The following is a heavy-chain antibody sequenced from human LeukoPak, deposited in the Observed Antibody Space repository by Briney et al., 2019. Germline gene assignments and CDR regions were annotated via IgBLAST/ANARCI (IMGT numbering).Heavy chain of an antibody. CDR1: GYTFTGYY. D-gene: IGHD3-10*01. CDR3: AREPLWLRASYDAFDI. CDR2: INLNGGAT. Sequence: ASVKVSCKASGYTFTGYYMHWVRQAPGQGLEWMGWINLNGGATNYAQKFQGRVTMTRDTSISTAYMELSRLRSDDTAVYYCAREPLWLRASYDAFDIWGQGTMVTVSS. J-gene: IGHJ3*02. V-gene: IGHV1-2*02.